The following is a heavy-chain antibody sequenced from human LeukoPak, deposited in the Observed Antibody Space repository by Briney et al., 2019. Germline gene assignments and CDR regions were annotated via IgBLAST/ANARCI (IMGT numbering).Heavy chain of an antibody. D-gene: IGHD1-26*01. CDR3: ARGPRRIVGATIYSYYGMDV. V-gene: IGHV4-34*01. Sequence: SETLSLTCAVYGGIFSGYSWSWIRQPPGKGLEWIGEINHIGSTNYNPSLKSRATILLDTSKNQFSLKLSSVTAADTAVYYCARGPRRIVGATIYSYYGMDVWGQGTTVTVSS. CDR2: INHIGST. J-gene: IGHJ6*02. CDR1: GGIFSGYS.